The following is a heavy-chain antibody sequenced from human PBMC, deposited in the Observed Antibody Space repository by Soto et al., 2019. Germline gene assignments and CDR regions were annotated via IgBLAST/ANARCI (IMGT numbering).Heavy chain of an antibody. CDR3: ARHAEPIFDY. J-gene: IGHJ4*02. CDR2: TNPRENT. V-gene: IGHV4-34*01. CDR1: GGSFSAYY. Sequence: QVQLQQWGAGLLKPSETLSLTCAVYGGSFSAYYWSWIRQPPGKGLEWIGETNPRENTNYSPSLQSRVTISVDTSKNQFFLKFNSVTTADKAVYFCARHAEPIFDYWSQGTLVTVSS.